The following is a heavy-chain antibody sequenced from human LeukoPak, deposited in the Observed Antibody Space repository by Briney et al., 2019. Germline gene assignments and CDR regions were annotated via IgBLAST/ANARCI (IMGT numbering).Heavy chain of an antibody. D-gene: IGHD3-10*01. CDR3: ARTMNYGSGRFSPYYLDY. V-gene: IGHV3-66*01. J-gene: IGHJ4*02. Sequence: GGSLTPSRPPVGFTVSSNYMSWVRQAQGKGMGWDSVIYSGGSTYYADSVKGRFTISRDNSKNTLYLQMNSLRAEDTAVYYCARTMNYGSGRFSPYYLDYWGQGTLVTVSS. CDR2: IYSGGST. CDR1: GFTVSSNY.